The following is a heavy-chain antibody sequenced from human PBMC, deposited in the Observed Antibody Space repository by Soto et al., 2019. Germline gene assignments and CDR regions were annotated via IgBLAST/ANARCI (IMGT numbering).Heavy chain of an antibody. CDR2: IWHDGNNK. Sequence: GGSLRLACAASGFTFSNYGMHWVRQAPGKGLEWVAIIWHDGNNKYYADSVRGRFIISRDNSKNRLYLQMNSLRAEDTAVYYCASDLVGASDSYGLDVWGQGTTVTVSS. CDR3: ASDLVGASDSYGLDV. CDR1: GFTFSNYG. V-gene: IGHV3-33*01. J-gene: IGHJ6*02. D-gene: IGHD1-26*01.